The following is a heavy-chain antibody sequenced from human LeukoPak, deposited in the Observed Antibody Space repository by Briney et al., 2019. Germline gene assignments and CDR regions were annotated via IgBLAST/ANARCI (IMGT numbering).Heavy chain of an antibody. Sequence: GGSLRLSCAASGFTFSNAWMSWVRQAPGKGLEWVGRIKSKTDGGTTDYAAPVKGRFTISRDNSKNSLYLQMNSLRTEDTALYYCAKDEDSGSYGGIDYWGQGTLVTVSS. CDR1: GFTFSNAW. CDR2: IKSKTDGGTT. J-gene: IGHJ4*02. CDR3: AKDEDSGSYGGIDY. D-gene: IGHD1-26*01. V-gene: IGHV3-15*05.